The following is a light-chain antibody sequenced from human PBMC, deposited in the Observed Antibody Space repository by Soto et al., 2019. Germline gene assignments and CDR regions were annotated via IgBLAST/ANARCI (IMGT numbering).Light chain of an antibody. CDR1: QSVSSGY. Sequence: EIVLTQSPGTLSLSPGERATLSCRASQSVSSGYLAWYQQKPGQAPRLLIYGASSRATGIPDRFSGSGSGTDSTLTISRLEPEDFAVCYCQQYGSSPPFGGGTKVEIK. CDR3: QQYGSSPP. J-gene: IGKJ4*01. CDR2: GAS. V-gene: IGKV3-20*01.